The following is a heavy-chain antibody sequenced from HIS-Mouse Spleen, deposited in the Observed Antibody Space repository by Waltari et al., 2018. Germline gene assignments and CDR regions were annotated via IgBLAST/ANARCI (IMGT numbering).Heavy chain of an antibody. CDR1: GYTFTGYY. J-gene: IGHJ5*02. Sequence: QVQLVQSGAEVKKPGASVKVSCKASGYTFTGYYMHWVRQAPGQGLEWRGWIKPNRGGKNDAQKFQGRVTMTRDTSISTAYMELSRLRSDDTAVYYCARIIAAAGTGWFDPWGQGTLVTVSS. CDR3: ARIIAAAGTGWFDP. V-gene: IGHV1-2*02. CDR2: IKPNRGGK. D-gene: IGHD6-13*01.